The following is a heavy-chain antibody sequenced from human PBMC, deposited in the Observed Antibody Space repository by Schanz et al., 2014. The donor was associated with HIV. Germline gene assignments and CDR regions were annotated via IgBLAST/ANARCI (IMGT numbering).Heavy chain of an antibody. J-gene: IGHJ4*02. CDR3: ARGRDGYNSVYFDY. CDR2: IYSGGST. CDR1: GFTVSSNY. V-gene: IGHV3-53*02. D-gene: IGHD5-12*01. Sequence: EVQLVETGGGLIQPGGSLRLSCAASGFTVSSNYMSWVRQAPGKGLEWVSVIYSGGSTYYTDSVKGRFTISRDNSKNTLYLQMNSLRAEDTAVYYCARGRDGYNSVYFDYWGQGTLVTVSS.